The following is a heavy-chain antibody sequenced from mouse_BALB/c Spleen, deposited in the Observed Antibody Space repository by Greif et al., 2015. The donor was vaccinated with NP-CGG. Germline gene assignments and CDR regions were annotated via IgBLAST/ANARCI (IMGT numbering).Heavy chain of an antibody. CDR1: GYTFTDYY. V-gene: IGHV1-77*01. CDR3: ARRRGYGPQGNFDY. Sequence: VKLVESGAELARPGASVKLSCKASGYTFTDYYINWVKQRTGQGLEWIGEIYPGSGNTYYNEKFKGKATLTADKSSSTAYMQLSSLTSEDSAVYFCARRRGYGPQGNFDYWGQGTTLTVSS. J-gene: IGHJ2*01. D-gene: IGHD1-1*02. CDR2: IYPGSGNT.